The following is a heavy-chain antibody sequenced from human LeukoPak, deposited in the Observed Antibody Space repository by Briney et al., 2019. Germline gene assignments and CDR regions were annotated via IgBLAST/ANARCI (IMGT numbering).Heavy chain of an antibody. CDR3: ARGLVYGSDTIFGVVTFDY. CDR1: GFICSNYN. D-gene: IGHD3-3*01. CDR2: ISSSSSSI. V-gene: IGHV3-48*01. J-gene: IGHJ4*02. Sequence: GRSLRLSGAASGFICSNYNMNWVRQAPGKGLEWVSNISSSSSSIFYADSVKGRFTISRDNAKNSVYLQVNSLRAEDTSVYYCARGLVYGSDTIFGVVTFDYWGQGTLVTVSS.